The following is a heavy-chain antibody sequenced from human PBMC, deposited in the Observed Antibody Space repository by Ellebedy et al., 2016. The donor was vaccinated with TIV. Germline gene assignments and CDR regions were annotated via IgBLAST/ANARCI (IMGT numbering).Heavy chain of an antibody. CDR3: ARDVVPEQHGCWFDP. V-gene: IGHV4-34*01. CDR2: INHSGST. CDR1: GGSFSGYY. J-gene: IGHJ5*02. Sequence: SETLSLTCAVYGGSFSGYYWSWVRQPPGKGLEWIGEINHSGSTNYNPSLKSRVTISVDTSKNQFSLKVNSVTAADTAMYYCARDVVPEQHGCWFDPWGQGTLVTVSS. D-gene: IGHD6-13*01.